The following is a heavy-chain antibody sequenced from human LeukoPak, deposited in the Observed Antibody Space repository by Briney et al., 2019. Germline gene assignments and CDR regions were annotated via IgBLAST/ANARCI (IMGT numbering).Heavy chain of an antibody. Sequence: GGSLRLSCAASGITFSSYAVSWVRQAPGKGLEWVSAISGSGGSTYYADSVKGRFTISRDNSKNTLYLQMNSLRAEDTAVYYCAKSHNDYQLGDFDYWGQGTLVTVSS. CDR2: ISGSGGST. CDR1: GITFSSYA. CDR3: AKSHNDYQLGDFDY. J-gene: IGHJ4*02. D-gene: IGHD7-27*01. V-gene: IGHV3-23*01.